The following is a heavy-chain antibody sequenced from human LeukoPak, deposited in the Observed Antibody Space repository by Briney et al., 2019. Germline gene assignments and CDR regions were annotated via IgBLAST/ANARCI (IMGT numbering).Heavy chain of an antibody. Sequence: XXSLRLSCAASGFTFSSYAMSWVRQAPGKGLEWVSGISGSGDNTYYADSVKGRFTISRDNSKNTLYVQVNSLGTEDTAAYYCAKGSYYDSSGSFYFDYWGQGTLVTVSS. CDR2: ISGSGDNT. CDR3: AKGSYYDSSGSFYFDY. D-gene: IGHD3-22*01. J-gene: IGHJ4*02. CDR1: GFTFSSYA. V-gene: IGHV3-23*01.